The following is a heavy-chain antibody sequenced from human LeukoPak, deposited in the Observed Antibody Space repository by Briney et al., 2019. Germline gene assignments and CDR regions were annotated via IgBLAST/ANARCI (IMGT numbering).Heavy chain of an antibody. CDR1: GFTFSSYA. CDR2: ISGSGSST. J-gene: IGHJ6*02. CDR3: AKDRFTNLYYYGSGSYNYYGMDV. Sequence: GGSLRLSCAASGFTFSSYAMSWVRQAPGKGLEWVSAISGSGSSTYYADSVKGRFTISRDNSKNTLYLQMNSLRAEDTAVYYCAKDRFTNLYYYGSGSYNYYGMDVWGQGTTVTVSS. D-gene: IGHD3-10*01. V-gene: IGHV3-23*01.